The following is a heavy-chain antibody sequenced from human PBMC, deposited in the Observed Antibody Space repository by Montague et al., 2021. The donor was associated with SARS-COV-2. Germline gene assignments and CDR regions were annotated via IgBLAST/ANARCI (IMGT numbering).Heavy chain of an antibody. CDR2: KYYSGST. V-gene: IGHV4-39*01. CDR3: ARHSTTHAFDP. J-gene: IGHJ5*02. CDR1: GASISSRSYY. D-gene: IGHD1-1*01. Sequence: SETLSLTCTVSGASISSRSYYWVWIRQPPGKGLEWIGFKYYSGSTYYNPTLNSRVTLSVDTSKNQFSLKRSSVTAADTSVYYCARHSTTHAFDPWGQGILVTVSS.